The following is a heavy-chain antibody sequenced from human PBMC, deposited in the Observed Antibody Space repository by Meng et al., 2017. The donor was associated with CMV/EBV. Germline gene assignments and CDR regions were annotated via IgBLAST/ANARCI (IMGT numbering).Heavy chain of an antibody. J-gene: IGHJ4*02. CDR2: IYWDDDK. D-gene: IGHD6-13*01. V-gene: IGHV2-5*02. CDR3: ARIAAAGRFDY. CDR1: GFSRSTSGVG. Sequence: QLPLKESGPTQVKPTQTLTLTCTFSGFSRSTSGVGVGWIRQPPGKALEWLALIYWDDDKRYSPSLKSRLTITKDTSKNQVVLTMTNMDPVDTATYYCARIAAAGRFDYWGQGTLVTVSS.